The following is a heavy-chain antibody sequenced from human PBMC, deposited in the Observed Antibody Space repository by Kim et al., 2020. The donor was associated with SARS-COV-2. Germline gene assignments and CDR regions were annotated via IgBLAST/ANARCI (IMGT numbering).Heavy chain of an antibody. CDR2: IHSSGSHL. V-gene: IGHV3-21*01. CDR3: ARVGQDWNHYFDC. J-gene: IGHJ4*02. D-gene: IGHD1-1*01. Sequence: GGSLRLSCAASGFSFSSYTMNWVRQAPGKGLEWVSSIHSSGSHLYYADSMKSRFTVSRDNAKNSLYLHMNNLRAEHTAIYYCARVGQDWNHYFDCWGQGTLVTVSS. CDR1: GFSFSSYT.